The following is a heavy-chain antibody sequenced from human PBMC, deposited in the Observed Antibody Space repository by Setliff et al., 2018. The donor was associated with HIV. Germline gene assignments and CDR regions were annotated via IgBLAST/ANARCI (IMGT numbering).Heavy chain of an antibody. CDR1: GFIFNAYA. CDR3: AKGFDYGEYYSFDS. CDR2: IWFDGSDK. D-gene: IGHD4-17*01. V-gene: IGHV3-33*06. J-gene: IGHJ4*02. Sequence: SCAASGFIFNAYAMHWVRQSPGKGLEWVAVIWFDGSDKYYADSVKGRFTISRDNSRNTLYLQMNSLRAEDTAVYYCAKGFDYGEYYSFDSWGQGTLVTVSS.